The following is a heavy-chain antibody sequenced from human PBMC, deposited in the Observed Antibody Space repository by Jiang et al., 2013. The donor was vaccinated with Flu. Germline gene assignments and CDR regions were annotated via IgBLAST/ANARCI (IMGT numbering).Heavy chain of an antibody. D-gene: IGHD3-10*01. V-gene: IGHV3-13*01. CDR2: IGTAGDT. Sequence: QATGRGLEWVSAIGTAGDTYYPGSVKGRFTISXENAKNSLYLQMNSLRAEDTAVYYCARGVTYYYGSGSYNWFDPWGQGTLVAVSS. J-gene: IGHJ5*02. CDR3: ARGVTYYYGSGSYNWFDP.